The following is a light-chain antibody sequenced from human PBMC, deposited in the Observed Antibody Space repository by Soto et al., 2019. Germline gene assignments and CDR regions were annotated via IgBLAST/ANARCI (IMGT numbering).Light chain of an antibody. CDR3: QQYNNWWT. Sequence: EIVMTQSPATLSVSSGERATLSCRASQSVSSNLAWYQQKPGQAPRLLIYGTSTRATGIPARFSGSGSGTEFTLTFSSLQSEDFAVYYCQQYNNWWTFGQGTKVEIK. V-gene: IGKV3-15*01. J-gene: IGKJ1*01. CDR1: QSVSSN. CDR2: GTS.